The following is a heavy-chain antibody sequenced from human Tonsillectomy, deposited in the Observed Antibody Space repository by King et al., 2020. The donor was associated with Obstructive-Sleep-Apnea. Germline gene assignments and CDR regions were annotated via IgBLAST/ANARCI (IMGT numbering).Heavy chain of an antibody. Sequence: VQLVESGGGLVQPGGSLRLSCAASGFTFSSFWMSWVRQAPGKGLEWVANIKQDGSEKYYVDFVKGRFTISRDNAKNSLYLQMNSLRAEDTAVYYCARDDSYGAYYYGMDVWGQGTTVTVSS. D-gene: IGHD5-18*01. CDR3: ARDDSYGAYYYGMDV. CDR2: IKQDGSEK. J-gene: IGHJ6*02. V-gene: IGHV3-7*01. CDR1: GFTFSSFW.